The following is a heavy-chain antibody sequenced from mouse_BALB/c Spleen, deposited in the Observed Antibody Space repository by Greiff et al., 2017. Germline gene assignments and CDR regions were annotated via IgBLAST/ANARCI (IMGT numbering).Heavy chain of an antibody. CDR3: ASAYYGNPFAY. CDR2: IDTSDSYT. D-gene: IGHD2-10*01. J-gene: IGHJ3*01. CDR1: GYTFTDYW. V-gene: IGHV1-69*01. Sequence: VQLQQPGAELVMPGASVKMSCKASGYTFTDYWMHWVKQRPGQGLEWIGAIDTSDSYTSYNQKFKGKATLTVDESSSTAYMQLSSLTSEDSAVYYCASAYYGNPFAYWGQGTLVTVSA.